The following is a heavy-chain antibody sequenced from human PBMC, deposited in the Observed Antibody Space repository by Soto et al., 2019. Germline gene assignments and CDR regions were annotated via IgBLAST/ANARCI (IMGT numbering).Heavy chain of an antibody. J-gene: IGHJ4*02. Sequence: SETLSLTCAVSDGSISSNNWWSWVRQPPGKGLEWIGEIYHSGITNYNPSLKSRVTISVDKSKNQLSLKLNSVTAADTAMYYCVKAFERSSWPFDYWGQGTLVTVSS. D-gene: IGHD6-13*01. V-gene: IGHV4-4*02. CDR1: DGSISSNNW. CDR2: IYHSGIT. CDR3: VKAFERSSWPFDY.